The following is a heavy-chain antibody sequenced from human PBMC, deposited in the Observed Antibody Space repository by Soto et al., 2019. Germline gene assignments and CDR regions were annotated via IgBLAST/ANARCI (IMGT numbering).Heavy chain of an antibody. D-gene: IGHD1-1*01. V-gene: IGHV3-33*01. CDR1: GFTFSGYG. Sequence: QVQLVESGGGVVQPGRSLRLSCVASGFTFSGYGMHWVRQAPXXXXXXXALRWYDGSNIYYAXXXXGXFAXSKXNSKXXXXXXXXXXXXXXXXXXXXXXXXXXXXXXXXYLDYWGQGALVTVSS. J-gene: IGHJ4*02. CDR3: XXXXXXXXXXXXYLDY. CDR2: RWYDGSNI.